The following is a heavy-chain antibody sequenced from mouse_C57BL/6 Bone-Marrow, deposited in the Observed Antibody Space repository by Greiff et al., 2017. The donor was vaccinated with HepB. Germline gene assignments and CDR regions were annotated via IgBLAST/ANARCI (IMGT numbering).Heavy chain of an antibody. D-gene: IGHD1-1*01. CDR1: GFNIKNTY. J-gene: IGHJ1*03. V-gene: IGHV14-3*01. CDR3: ARYEYYYCSSYWYFDV. CDR2: IDPANGNT. Sequence: VQLQQSVAELVRPGASVKLSCTASGFNIKNTYMHWVKQRPEQGLEWIGRIDPANGNTKYAPKFQGKATITADTSSNTAYLQLSSLTSEDTAIYYWARYEYYYCSSYWYFDVWGTGTTVTVSS.